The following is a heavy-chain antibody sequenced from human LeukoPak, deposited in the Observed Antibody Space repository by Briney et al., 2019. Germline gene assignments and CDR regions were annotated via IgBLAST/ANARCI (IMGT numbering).Heavy chain of an antibody. Sequence: SETLSLTCTVSGGSISSYYWSWIRQPPGKGLEWIGSIYYSGSTYYNPSLKSRVTISVDTSKNQFSLKLSSVTAADTAVYYCAREPVGYYGDPYYFDYWGQGTLVTVSS. V-gene: IGHV4-59*05. J-gene: IGHJ4*02. D-gene: IGHD4-17*01. CDR1: GGSISSYY. CDR2: IYYSGST. CDR3: AREPVGYYGDPYYFDY.